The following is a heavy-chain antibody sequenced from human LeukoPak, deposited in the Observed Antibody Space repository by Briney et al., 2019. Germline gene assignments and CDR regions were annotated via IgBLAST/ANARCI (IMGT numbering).Heavy chain of an antibody. J-gene: IGHJ4*02. V-gene: IGHV4-34*01. Sequence: PSETLSLTCAVYGGSFSDNYWSWIRQPPGKGLEWTGEINHSGSTNYNPSLKSRVTISVDTSKNQFSLKLSSVTAADTAVYYCARGWTSYSGSYPIPYFDYWGQGTLVTVSS. CDR3: ARGWTSYSGSYPIPYFDY. CDR1: GGSFSDNY. D-gene: IGHD1-26*01. CDR2: INHSGST.